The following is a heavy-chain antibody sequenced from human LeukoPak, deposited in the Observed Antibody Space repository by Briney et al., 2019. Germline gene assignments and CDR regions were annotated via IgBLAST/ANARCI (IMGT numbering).Heavy chain of an antibody. Sequence: PGGSLRLSCAASGVTFSSYSMKSVRQAPGKGLEWVSYISSDGSTIYYADSVKGRFTISRDSAKNSLYLQMNSLRVEDTAVYYCASRFSDWGQGTLVTVSS. CDR3: ASRFSD. V-gene: IGHV3-48*01. CDR2: ISSDGSTI. D-gene: IGHD5-12*01. J-gene: IGHJ4*02. CDR1: GVTFSSYS.